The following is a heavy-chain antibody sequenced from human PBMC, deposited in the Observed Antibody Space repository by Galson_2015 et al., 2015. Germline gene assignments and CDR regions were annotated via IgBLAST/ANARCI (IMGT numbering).Heavy chain of an antibody. V-gene: IGHV1-8*01. D-gene: IGHD2-8*01. Sequence: SVKVSCKASGYTFTSYDINWVRQATGQGLEWMGWMNPNSGNTGYAQKFQGRVTMTRNTSISTAYMELSSLRSEDTAVYYCARGLAYCTNGVCYYYFDYWGQGTLVTVSS. CDR2: MNPNSGNT. CDR1: GYTFTSYD. CDR3: ARGLAYCTNGVCYYYFDY. J-gene: IGHJ4*02.